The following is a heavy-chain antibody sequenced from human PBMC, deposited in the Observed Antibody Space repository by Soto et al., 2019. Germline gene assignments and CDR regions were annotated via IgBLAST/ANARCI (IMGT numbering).Heavy chain of an antibody. CDR2: ISWNSGSI. Sequence: GGSLRLSCAASGFTFDDYAMHWVRQAPGKGLEWVSGISWNSGSIGYADSVKGRFTISRDNAKNSLYLQMNSLRAEDTALYYCAKDGMARKGKPYYFDYWGQGTLVTVSS. CDR1: GFTFDDYA. V-gene: IGHV3-9*01. J-gene: IGHJ4*02. D-gene: IGHD2-8*01. CDR3: AKDGMARKGKPYYFDY.